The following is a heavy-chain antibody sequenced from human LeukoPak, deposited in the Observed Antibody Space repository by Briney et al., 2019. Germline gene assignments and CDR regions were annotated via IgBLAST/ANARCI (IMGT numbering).Heavy chain of an antibody. CDR2: ISSSSSTT. Sequence: PGGSLRLSCAASGFTFSTYSMNWVRKAPGQGLEWVSYISSSSSTTYYADSVKGRFTISRDNSKNTLYLQMNSLKAEDTAVYYCAKNSPVPDYWGQGTLVTVSS. J-gene: IGHJ4*02. D-gene: IGHD2-2*01. CDR3: AKNSPVPDY. V-gene: IGHV3-48*01. CDR1: GFTFSTYS.